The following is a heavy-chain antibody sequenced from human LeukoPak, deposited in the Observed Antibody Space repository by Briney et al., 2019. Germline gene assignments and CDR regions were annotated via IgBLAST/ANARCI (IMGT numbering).Heavy chain of an antibody. CDR2: NK. Sequence: NKYYAGSVKGRFTISRDNSKNTLYLQMNSLRAEDTAVYYCAKETRSYYYGSGSSPWGQGTLVTVSS. D-gene: IGHD3-10*01. J-gene: IGHJ5*02. CDR3: AKETRSYYYGSGSSP. V-gene: IGHV3-30*02.